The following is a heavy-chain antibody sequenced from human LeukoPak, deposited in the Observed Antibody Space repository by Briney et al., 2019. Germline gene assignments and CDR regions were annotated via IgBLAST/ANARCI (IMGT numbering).Heavy chain of an antibody. CDR2: INHSGST. CDR1: GGSFSGYY. D-gene: IGHD5-12*01. CDR3: ARHVTVDIVATVGSSGSYYFDY. J-gene: IGHJ4*02. V-gene: IGHV4-34*01. Sequence: SEALSLTCAVYGGSFSGYYWSWIRQPPGKGLEWIGEINHSGSTNYNPSLKSRVTISVDTSKNQFSLKLSSVTAADTAVYYCARHVTVDIVATVGSSGSYYFDYWGQGTLVTVSS.